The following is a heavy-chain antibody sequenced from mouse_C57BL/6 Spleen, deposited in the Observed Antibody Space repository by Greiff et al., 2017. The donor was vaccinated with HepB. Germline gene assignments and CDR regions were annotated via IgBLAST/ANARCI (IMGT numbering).Heavy chain of an antibody. CDR1: GYAFSSSW. V-gene: IGHV1-82*01. Sequence: QVQLKESGPELVKPGASVKISCKASGYAFSSSWMNWVKQRPGKGLEWIGRIYPGDGDTNYNGKFKGKATLTADKSSSTAYMQLSSLTSEDSAVYFCARFRFYAMDYWGQGTSVTVSS. CDR2: IYPGDGDT. J-gene: IGHJ4*01. CDR3: ARFRFYAMDY.